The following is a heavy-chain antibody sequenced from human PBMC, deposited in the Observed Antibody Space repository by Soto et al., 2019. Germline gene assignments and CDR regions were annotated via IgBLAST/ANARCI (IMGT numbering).Heavy chain of an antibody. Sequence: PGESLRLSCAASGFTFSSYAMHWVRQAPGTGLEYVSAISSNGGSTYYANSVKGRFTISRDNSKNTLYLQMGNLRVEVMAVYYCARDGWFGELLSPRCWFDPWGQGT. CDR2: ISSNGGST. V-gene: IGHV3-64*01. CDR1: GFTFSSYA. CDR3: ARDGWFGELLSPRCWFDP. J-gene: IGHJ5*02. D-gene: IGHD3-10*01.